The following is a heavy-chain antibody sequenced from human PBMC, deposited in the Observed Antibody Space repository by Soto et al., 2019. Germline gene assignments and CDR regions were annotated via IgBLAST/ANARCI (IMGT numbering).Heavy chain of an antibody. Sequence: GASVKVSCKASGGTFSSYAISWVRQAPGQRLEWMGGIIPIFGTANYAQKFQGRVTITADESTSTAYMDLSSLRSEDTAVYYCARVLALEGDWRVKNYYYYGMDVWGQGTTVTVSS. J-gene: IGHJ6*02. V-gene: IGHV1-69*13. CDR2: IIPIFGTA. D-gene: IGHD2-21*02. CDR3: ARVLALEGDWRVKNYYYYGMDV. CDR1: GGTFSSYA.